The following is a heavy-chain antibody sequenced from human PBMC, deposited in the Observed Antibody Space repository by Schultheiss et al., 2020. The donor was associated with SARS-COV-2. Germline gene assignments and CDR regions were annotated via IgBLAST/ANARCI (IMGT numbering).Heavy chain of an antibody. V-gene: IGHV3-21*01. J-gene: IGHJ6*02. CDR3: ARDQDGRVRLTIFGVVKIYGMDV. Sequence: GGSLRLSCAASGFTFSNAWMSWVRQAPGKGLEWVSSISSSSSYIYYADSVKGRFTISRDNAKNSLYLQMNSLRAEDTAVYYCARDQDGRVRLTIFGVVKIYGMDVWGQGTTVTVSS. CDR2: ISSSSSYI. D-gene: IGHD3-3*01. CDR1: GFTFSNAW.